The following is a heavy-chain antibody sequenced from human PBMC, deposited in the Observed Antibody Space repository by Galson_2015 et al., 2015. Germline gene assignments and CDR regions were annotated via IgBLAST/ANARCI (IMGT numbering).Heavy chain of an antibody. Sequence: LSLTCTVSGGSISSSSYYWGWIRQPPGKGLEWIGSIYYSGSTYYNPSLKGRVTISVDTSKNQFSLKLSSVTAADTAVYYCARHVVGKLRFLEWPTSYYFDYWGQGTLVTVSS. CDR1: GGSISSSSYY. V-gene: IGHV4-39*01. D-gene: IGHD3-3*01. J-gene: IGHJ4*02. CDR3: ARHVVGKLRFLEWPTSYYFDY. CDR2: IYYSGST.